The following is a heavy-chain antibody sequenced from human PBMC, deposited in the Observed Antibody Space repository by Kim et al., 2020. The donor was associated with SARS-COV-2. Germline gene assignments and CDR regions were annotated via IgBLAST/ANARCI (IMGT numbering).Heavy chain of an antibody. D-gene: IGHD5-12*01. V-gene: IGHV3-30*04. CDR1: GFIFSGYP. CDR3: ARVGGLSEDGFYFGY. Sequence: GGSLRLSCAASGFIFSGYPIHWVRQAPGKGLEYVAVISNDGRTTHNGDSVKGRFTTSRDNSKNTLYLQMNNLRLEDTAVYHCARVGGLSEDGFYFGYGGR. J-gene: IGHJ2*01. CDR2: ISNDGRTT.